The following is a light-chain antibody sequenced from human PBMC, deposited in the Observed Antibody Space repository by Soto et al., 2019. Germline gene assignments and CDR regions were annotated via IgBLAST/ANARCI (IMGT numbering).Light chain of an antibody. J-gene: IGLJ2*01. CDR1: DSDIGGYNY. Sequence: QSVLTQPASVSGSPGQSITISCTGTDSDIGGYNYVSWYQHHPGKAPKVLIYDVTDRPSGVSNRFSGSKSGHTASLTISGLQAEDEADYYCSSYTRTATRVEFGGGTKLTVL. CDR2: DVT. CDR3: SSYTRTATRVE. V-gene: IGLV2-14*03.